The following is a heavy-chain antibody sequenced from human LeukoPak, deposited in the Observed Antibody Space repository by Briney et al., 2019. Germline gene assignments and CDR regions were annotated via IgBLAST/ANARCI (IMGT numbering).Heavy chain of an antibody. CDR3: ATTYSSSATWYYYYYMDV. D-gene: IGHD6-13*01. V-gene: IGHV4-61*02. CDR1: GGSISSHSYY. J-gene: IGHJ6*03. Sequence: PSETLSLTCTVSGGSISSHSYYWSWIRQPAGKGLEWIGLIYTSGTTNYNPSLKSRVTISIDTSKNQFSLKLSSVTAADTAVYYCATTYSSSATWYYYYYMDVWGKGTTVTVSS. CDR2: IYTSGTT.